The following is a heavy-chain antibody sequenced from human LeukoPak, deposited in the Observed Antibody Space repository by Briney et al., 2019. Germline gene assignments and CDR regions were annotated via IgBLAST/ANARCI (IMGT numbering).Heavy chain of an antibody. J-gene: IGHJ5*02. CDR1: GFTFSSYS. Sequence: GGSLRLSCAASGFTFSSYSMNWVRQAPGKGLKWVSYISSSSSTIYYADSVKGRFTISRDNAKNSLYLQMNSLRAEDTAVYYCAREPGVLAVAGTGTWFDPWGQGTLVTVSS. CDR2: ISSSSSTI. CDR3: AREPGVLAVAGTGTWFDP. V-gene: IGHV3-48*04. D-gene: IGHD6-19*01.